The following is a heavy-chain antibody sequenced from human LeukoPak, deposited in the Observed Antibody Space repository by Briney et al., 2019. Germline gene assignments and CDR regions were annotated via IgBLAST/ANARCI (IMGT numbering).Heavy chain of an antibody. D-gene: IGHD4-17*01. CDR2: ISYIGST. J-gene: IGHJ3*02. CDR1: GGSISSHY. Sequence: SETLSLTCTVSGGSISSHYWTWIRQPPGKGLEWIGYISYIGSTNYNPSLKSRVTISVDTSKNQSSLKLSSVTAADAAVYFCARGPTTVTKGLDIWGQGTMVTVSS. V-gene: IGHV4-59*11. CDR3: ARGPTTVTKGLDI.